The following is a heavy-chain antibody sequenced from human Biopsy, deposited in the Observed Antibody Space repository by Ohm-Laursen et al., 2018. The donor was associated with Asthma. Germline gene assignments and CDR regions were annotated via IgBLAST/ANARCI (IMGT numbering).Heavy chain of an antibody. D-gene: IGHD6-19*01. CDR2: INSVFGTT. Sequence: SVKVSCKSLGGTFNTYVIGWVRQAPGQGLEWMGGINSVFGTTTYPQKFQDRVTITADDSTSTVYMELSSLRAEDTAVYYCAREGIAVAHFDYWGQGTLVTVPS. J-gene: IGHJ4*02. CDR3: AREGIAVAHFDY. CDR1: GGTFNTYV. V-gene: IGHV1-69*13.